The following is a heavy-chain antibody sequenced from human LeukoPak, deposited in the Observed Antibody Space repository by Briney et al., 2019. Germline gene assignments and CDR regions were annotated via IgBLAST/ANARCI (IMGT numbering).Heavy chain of an antibody. CDR3: ARQDGLWVGDLGGWFDF. V-gene: IGHV4-4*09. D-gene: IGHD3-10*01. J-gene: IGHJ5*01. Sequence: PSETLSLTCTVSGTSISRHYWSWLRQSAGLGLEWLGDISTTGSTTYNPSLEGRVAMSEDTSQNQLSLTLSSVTAADTAVYFCARQDGLWVGDLGGWFDFWGQGIQVTVSS. CDR1: GTSISRHY. CDR2: ISTTGST.